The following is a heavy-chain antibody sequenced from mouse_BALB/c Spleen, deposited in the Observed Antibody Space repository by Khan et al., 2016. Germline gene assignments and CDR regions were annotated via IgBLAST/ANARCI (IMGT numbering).Heavy chain of an antibody. CDR3: AIVDYSDSGGAWLAY. J-gene: IGHJ3*01. Sequence: QVRLQQSGPSLVQPSQSLSITCTVSGFSLTTYVVHWVRQSPGKGLEWLGVIWRGGNTDYNAAFMSSLRITKDNSKSQVFFKMNSLQADDTAIYCWAIVDYSDSGGAWLAYWGQGSLVTVSA. CDR2: IWRGGNT. CDR1: GFSLTTYV. D-gene: IGHD2-4*01. V-gene: IGHV2-5-1*01.